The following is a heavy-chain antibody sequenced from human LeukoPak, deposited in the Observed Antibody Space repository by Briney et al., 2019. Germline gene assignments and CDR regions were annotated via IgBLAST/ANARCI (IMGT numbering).Heavy chain of an antibody. Sequence: GGSLRLSCAASGFTFSNYEMNWVRQAPGKGLEWVSYISSSGSTIYYADSVKGRFAISRDNAKNSLDLQMSNLRAEDTAVYYCARDRGSWYWGQGTLVTVSS. CDR1: GFTFSNYE. V-gene: IGHV3-48*03. J-gene: IGHJ4*02. D-gene: IGHD6-13*01. CDR3: ARDRGSWY. CDR2: ISSSGSTI.